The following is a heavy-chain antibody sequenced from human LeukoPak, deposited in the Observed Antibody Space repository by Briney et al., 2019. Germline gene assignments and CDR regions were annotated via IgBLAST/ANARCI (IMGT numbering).Heavy chain of an antibody. J-gene: IGHJ3*02. CDR3: ARWEASRVAFDI. D-gene: IGHD1-26*01. V-gene: IGHV4-38-2*01. CDR2: FYHSGST. CDR1: GYSISSAYY. Sequence: SETLSLTCAVSGYSISSAYYWGWTRQPPGQGLEWIGSFYHSGSTYYNPSLKSRVTISVDTSKNQFSLKLSSVTAADTAVYYCARWEASRVAFDIWGQGTLVTVSS.